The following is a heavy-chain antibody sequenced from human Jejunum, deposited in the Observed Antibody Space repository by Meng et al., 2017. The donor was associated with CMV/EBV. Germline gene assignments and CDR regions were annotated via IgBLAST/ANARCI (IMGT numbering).Heavy chain of an antibody. CDR1: FSFGGYA. Sequence: FSFGGYAMDWVRRAPGKGLGWVSAISTSGDSVYYADSVEGRFIVSRDNSKNTMYLQMNSPRAEDTAVYYCAKDAGTATGLSALDIWGQGAVVTVSS. CDR3: AKDAGTATGLSALDI. J-gene: IGHJ3*02. D-gene: IGHD6-13*01. V-gene: IGHV3-23*01. CDR2: ISTSGDSV.